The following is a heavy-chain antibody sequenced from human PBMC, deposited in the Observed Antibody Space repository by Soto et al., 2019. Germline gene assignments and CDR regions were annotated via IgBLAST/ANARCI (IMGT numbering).Heavy chain of an antibody. J-gene: IGHJ4*02. Sequence: ASVKVSCKASGYTFTSYGISWVRQAPGQGLEWMGWISAYNGNTNYAQKLQGRVTMTTDTSTSTAYMELRSLRSDDTAVYYCARDDYRGYSYGCPAYWGRGTLVTVSS. D-gene: IGHD5-18*01. CDR2: ISAYNGNT. CDR1: GYTFTSYG. CDR3: ARDDYRGYSYGCPAY. V-gene: IGHV1-18*01.